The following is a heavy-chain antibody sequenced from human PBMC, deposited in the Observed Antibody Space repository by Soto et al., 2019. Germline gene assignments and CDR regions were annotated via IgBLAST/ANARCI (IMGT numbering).Heavy chain of an antibody. Sequence: GGSLRLSCAASGFTFRSDAMSWVRQAPGKGLEWVSAISGSGGSTYYADSVKGRFTISRDNSKNTLYLQMNSLRAEDTAVYYCAKDLVPTAAGFYYYGMDVWGQGTTVTVSS. CDR2: ISGSGGST. J-gene: IGHJ6*02. CDR3: AKDLVPTAAGFYYYGMDV. D-gene: IGHD6-13*01. V-gene: IGHV3-23*01. CDR1: GFTFRSDA.